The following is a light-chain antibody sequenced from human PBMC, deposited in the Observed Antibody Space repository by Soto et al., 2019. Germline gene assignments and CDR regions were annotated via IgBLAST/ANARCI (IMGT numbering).Light chain of an antibody. CDR2: GAS. V-gene: IGKV3-15*01. J-gene: IGKJ5*01. CDR1: QSVSNN. CDR3: RQYNNWPST. Sequence: EIVMTQSPATLSVSPGERATLSCRASQSVSNNLAWYQQKPGQAPRLLISGASTRATGVPARFSGSGSGTEFTLTISSLQSEAFAVYYCRQYNNWPSTFGQGTRLEI.